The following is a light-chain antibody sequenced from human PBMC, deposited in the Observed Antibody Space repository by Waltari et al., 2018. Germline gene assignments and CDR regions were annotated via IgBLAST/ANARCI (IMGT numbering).Light chain of an antibody. J-gene: IGKJ4*01. Sequence: AIRMTQSPSSFSASTGDRVTITCRASQGISSYLAWYQQKPGKAPKLLIYAASTLQSGVPSRVSGSGSGTDFTLTISCLQSEDFATYYCQQYYSYPLTFDGGTKVEIK. CDR2: AAS. CDR3: QQYYSYPLT. CDR1: QGISSY. V-gene: IGKV1-8*01.